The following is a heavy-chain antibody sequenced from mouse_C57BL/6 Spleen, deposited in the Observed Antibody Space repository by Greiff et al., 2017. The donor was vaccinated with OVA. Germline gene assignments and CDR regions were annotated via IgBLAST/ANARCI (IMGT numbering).Heavy chain of an antibody. V-gene: IGHV1-26*01. CDR2: INPNNGGT. CDR3: ARWAGYYGGYFDV. CDR1: GYTFTDYY. Sequence: VQLQQSGPELVKPGASVKISCKASGYTFTDYYMNWVKQSHGKSLEWIGDINPNNGGTSYNQKFKGKATLTVDKSSSTAYMELRSLTSEDSAVYYCARWAGYYGGYFDVWGTGTTVTVSS. D-gene: IGHD1-2*01. J-gene: IGHJ1*03.